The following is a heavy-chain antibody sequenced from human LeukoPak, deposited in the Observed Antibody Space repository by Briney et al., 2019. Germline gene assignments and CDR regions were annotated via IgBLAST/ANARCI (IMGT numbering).Heavy chain of an antibody. CDR2: IYPGDSDT. CDR3: ARGRYYDYVWGSYRPYYFDY. CDR1: GYSFTSYW. V-gene: IGHV5-51*01. J-gene: IGHJ4*02. D-gene: IGHD3-16*02. Sequence: GESLKISCKGSGYSFTSYWIGWVRQMPGKGLEWKGIIYPGDSDTRYSPSFQGQVTISADKSISTAYLQCSSLKASDTAMYYCARGRYYDYVWGSYRPYYFDYWGQGTLVSVSS.